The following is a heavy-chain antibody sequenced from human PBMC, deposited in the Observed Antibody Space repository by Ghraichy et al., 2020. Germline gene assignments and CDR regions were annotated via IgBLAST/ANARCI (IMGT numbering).Heavy chain of an antibody. Sequence: GGSLRLSCAASGFTFSDYYMNWIRQAPGKGLEWVSYIDFSGSTIFYADSVKGRFTVSRDKTKNSLFVQMNSLRAEDTAVYYCARGATGYAYAFDIWGQGTMVTVSS. CDR2: IDFSGSTI. J-gene: IGHJ3*02. D-gene: IGHD2-15*01. CDR1: GFTFSDYY. V-gene: IGHV3-11*04. CDR3: ARGATGYAYAFDI.